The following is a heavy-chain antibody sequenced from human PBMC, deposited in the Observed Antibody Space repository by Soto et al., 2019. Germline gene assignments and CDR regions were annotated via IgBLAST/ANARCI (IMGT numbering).Heavy chain of an antibody. CDR3: AKDARITMIVVVLDY. CDR1: GFTFSSCA. D-gene: IGHD3-22*01. V-gene: IGHV3-23*01. CDR2: ISGSGGST. Sequence: PGGSLRLSCAASGFTFSSCAMGWVRQAPGKGLEWVSAISGSGGSTYYADSVKGRFTISRDNSKNTLYLQMNSLRAEDTAVYYCAKDARITMIVVVLDYWGQGTLVTVSS. J-gene: IGHJ4*02.